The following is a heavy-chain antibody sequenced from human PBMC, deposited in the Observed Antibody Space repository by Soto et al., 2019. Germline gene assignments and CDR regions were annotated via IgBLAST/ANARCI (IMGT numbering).Heavy chain of an antibody. D-gene: IGHD6-13*01. CDR3: ARDLGAAGHDAFDI. CDR1: GFTVSSNY. CDR2: IYSGGST. Sequence: GGSLRLSCAASGFTVSSNYMSWVRQAPGKGLEWVSVIYSGGSTYYADSVKGRFTISRHNSKNTLYLQMNSLRAEDTAVYYCARDLGAAGHDAFDIWGQGTMVTVS. V-gene: IGHV3-53*04. J-gene: IGHJ3*02.